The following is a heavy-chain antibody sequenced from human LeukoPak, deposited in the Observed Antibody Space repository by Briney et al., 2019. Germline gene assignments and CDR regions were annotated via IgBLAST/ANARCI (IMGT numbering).Heavy chain of an antibody. V-gene: IGHV3-30*18. J-gene: IGHJ1*01. Sequence: GGSLRLSCAPSGFTFSSYGMHWVRQAPGKGLEWVAVISYDGSNKYYADSVKGRFTISRDNSKNTLYLQMNSLRTEDTAIYYCAKEDVVVITIRYFQHWGQGTLVTVSP. CDR3: AKEDVVVITIRYFQH. D-gene: IGHD3-22*01. CDR2: ISYDGSNK. CDR1: GFTFSSYG.